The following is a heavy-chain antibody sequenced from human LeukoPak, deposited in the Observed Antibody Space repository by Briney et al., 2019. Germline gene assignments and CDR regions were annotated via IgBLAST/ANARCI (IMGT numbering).Heavy chain of an antibody. V-gene: IGHV4-4*02. J-gene: IGHJ5*02. Sequence: PSETLSLTCAVSGGSISSSNWWSWVRQPPGKGLEWIGEIYHSGSTNYNPSLKSRVTISVDKSKNQFSLKLSSVTAADTAVYYCARAGEAGTPYNWFDPWGQGTLVTVSS. CDR2: IYHSGST. CDR3: ARAGEAGTPYNWFDP. D-gene: IGHD6-19*01. CDR1: GGSISSSNW.